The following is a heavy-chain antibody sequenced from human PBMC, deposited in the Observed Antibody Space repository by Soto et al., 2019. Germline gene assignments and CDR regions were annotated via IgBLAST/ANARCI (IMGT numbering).Heavy chain of an antibody. J-gene: IGHJ4*02. CDR2: INAGNGNT. V-gene: IGHV1-3*01. Sequence: QVQLVQSGAEVKKPGASVKVSCKASGYTFTSYAMHWVRQAPGQRLEWMGWINAGNGNTKYSQKFQGRVTITRDTSASTAYMELSSLRSEDTAVYYCARSRVVIIHDDFDYWGQGTLVTVSS. CDR1: GYTFTSYA. CDR3: ARSRVVIIHDDFDY. D-gene: IGHD3-3*01.